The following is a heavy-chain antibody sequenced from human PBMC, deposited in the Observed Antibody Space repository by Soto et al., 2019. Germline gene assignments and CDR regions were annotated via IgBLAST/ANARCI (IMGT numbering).Heavy chain of an antibody. Sequence: QIHLVESGGDVVQPWKSLRLSCAASGFNFGFFGMHWVRQAPGKGLEWVAFISGDGINTQYADSVRGRFTLSRDYSRKTMYLQMDSLRDEDTALYYCARGNLSFDFDSWGLGTLVTVSS. D-gene: IGHD1-26*01. CDR1: GFNFGFFG. J-gene: IGHJ4*02. CDR2: ISGDGINT. CDR3: ARGNLSFDFDS. V-gene: IGHV3-30*03.